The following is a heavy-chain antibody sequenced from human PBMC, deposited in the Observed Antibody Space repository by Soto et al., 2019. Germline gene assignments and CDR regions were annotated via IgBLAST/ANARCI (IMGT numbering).Heavy chain of an antibody. CDR3: ARARTSSAVDFDY. Sequence: PSETLSLTCSVSGGSISSYYCSWSRQPPGKGLEWIGYIYYTGNTNYNPSLKSRVTISVDTSKNQFSLKLTSLTAADTAVYYCARARTSSAVDFDYWGQGTLVTVSS. V-gene: IGHV4-59*01. CDR2: IYYTGNT. CDR1: GGSISSYY. D-gene: IGHD6-19*01. J-gene: IGHJ4*02.